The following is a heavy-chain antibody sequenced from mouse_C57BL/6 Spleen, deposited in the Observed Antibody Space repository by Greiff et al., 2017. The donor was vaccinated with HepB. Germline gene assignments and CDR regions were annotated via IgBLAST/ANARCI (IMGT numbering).Heavy chain of an antibody. Sequence: VQVVESGPGLVQPSQSLSITCTVSGFSLTSYGVHWVRQSPGKGLEWLGVIWSGGSTDYNAAFISRLSISKDNSKSQVFFKMNSLQADDTAIYYCARGDGSGFAYWGQGTLVTVSA. CDR3: ARGDGSGFAY. D-gene: IGHD1-1*01. CDR2: IWSGGST. CDR1: GFSLTSYG. J-gene: IGHJ3*01. V-gene: IGHV2-2*01.